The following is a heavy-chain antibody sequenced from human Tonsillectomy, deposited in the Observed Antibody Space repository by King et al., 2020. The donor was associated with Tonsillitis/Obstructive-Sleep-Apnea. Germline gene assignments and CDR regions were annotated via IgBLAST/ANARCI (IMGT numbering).Heavy chain of an antibody. D-gene: IGHD1-26*01. CDR3: ARPYSGSYEYYFDY. V-gene: IGHV4-39*01. CDR2: SHYSWST. CDR1: GGSISSSSYY. Sequence: QLQESGPGLVKPSETLSLTCTVSGGSISSSSYYWGWIRQPPGKVLEWIWNSHYSWSTYYNPSLESRVTISVDTSKNQFSLKLSSLTAADTAVYYCARPYSGSYEYYFDYWGQGTLVTVSS. J-gene: IGHJ4*02.